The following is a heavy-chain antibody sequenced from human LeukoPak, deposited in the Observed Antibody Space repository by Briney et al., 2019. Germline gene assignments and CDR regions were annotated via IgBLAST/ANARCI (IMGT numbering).Heavy chain of an antibody. D-gene: IGHD5-12*01. CDR2: IDPSDSYT. J-gene: IGHJ5*02. CDR1: GYSFTSYW. CDR3: ARHRIVATIGYSYGSWFDP. Sequence: GESLRISCKGSGYSFTSYWISWVRQMPGKGLEWMGRIDPSDSYTNYSPSFQGHVTISADKSISTAYLQWSSPKASDTAMYYCARHRIVATIGYSYGSWFDPWGQGTLVTVSS. V-gene: IGHV5-10-1*01.